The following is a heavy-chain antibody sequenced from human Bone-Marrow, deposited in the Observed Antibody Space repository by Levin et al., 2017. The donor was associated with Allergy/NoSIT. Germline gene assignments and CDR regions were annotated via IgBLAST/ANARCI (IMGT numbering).Heavy chain of an antibody. J-gene: IGHJ4*02. CDR1: GFTFDNYA. CDR2: ISFDGSEK. CDR3: ARDGDSIIGSGGGSGCYLHFDY. D-gene: IGHD2-8*02. V-gene: IGHV3-30-3*01. Sequence: GESLKISCAASGFTFDNYAMHWVRQAPGKGLEWVAVISFDGSEKYYADSVRGRFTVSRDNSKSILYLQMNSLRAEGTAVYFCARDGDSIIGSGGGSGCYLHFDYWGQGTLVTVSS.